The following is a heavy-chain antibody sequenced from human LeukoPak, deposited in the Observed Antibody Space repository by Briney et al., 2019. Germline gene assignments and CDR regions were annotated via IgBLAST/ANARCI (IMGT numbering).Heavy chain of an antibody. CDR3: ARDRLVLLWFGELLTYYYMDV. CDR1: GGSFSGYY. J-gene: IGHJ6*03. CDR2: INHSGST. D-gene: IGHD3-10*01. Sequence: PSETLSLTCAVYGGSFSGYYWSWIRQPPGKGLEWIGEINHSGSTNYNPSLKSRVTISVDTSKNQFSLKLSSVTAADTAVYYCARDRLVLLWFGELLTYYYMDVWGKGTTVTVSS. V-gene: IGHV4-34*01.